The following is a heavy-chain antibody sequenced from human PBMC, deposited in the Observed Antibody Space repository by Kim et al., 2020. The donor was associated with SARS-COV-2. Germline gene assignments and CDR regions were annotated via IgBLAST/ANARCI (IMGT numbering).Heavy chain of an antibody. D-gene: IGHD3-3*01. J-gene: IGHJ4*02. Sequence: GGSLRLSCAASGFSVENNYFNWVRQAPGKGLEWVSVIYKGGNTYYADSVKGRFTISRDNSNNTLYLQMNSLRVEDTAVYYCARGNDFWTAYFDYWGQGAL. CDR3: ARGNDFWTAYFDY. CDR1: GFSVENNY. V-gene: IGHV3-66*01. CDR2: IYKGGNT.